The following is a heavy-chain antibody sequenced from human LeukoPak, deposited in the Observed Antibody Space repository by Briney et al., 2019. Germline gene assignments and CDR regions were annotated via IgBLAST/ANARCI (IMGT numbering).Heavy chain of an antibody. CDR1: GFTFSSYS. CDR2: ISSSSYI. J-gene: IGHJ4*02. D-gene: IGHD3-10*01. Sequence: GGSLGLSCAASGFTFSSYSMNWVGQAPGKGLEWVSSISSSSYIYYADSVKGRFTISRDNAKNSLYLQMNSLRAEDTAVYYCARGLWFGELDYFDYWGQGTLVTVSS. CDR3: ARGLWFGELDYFDY. V-gene: IGHV3-21*01.